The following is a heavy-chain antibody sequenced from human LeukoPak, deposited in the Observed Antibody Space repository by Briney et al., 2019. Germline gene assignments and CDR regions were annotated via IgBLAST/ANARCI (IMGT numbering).Heavy chain of an antibody. CDR2: ISGSGGST. V-gene: IGHV3-23*01. J-gene: IGHJ4*02. CDR1: GFTFSSYV. D-gene: IGHD6-13*01. CDR3: AGSSSWYRQGDY. Sequence: PGGSLRLSCAASGFTFSSYVMSWVRQAPGKGLEWVSTISGSGGSTYYADSVKGRFTISRDSSKNTLYLQMSSLRARDTAVYYCAGSSSWYRQGDYWGQGTLVTVSS.